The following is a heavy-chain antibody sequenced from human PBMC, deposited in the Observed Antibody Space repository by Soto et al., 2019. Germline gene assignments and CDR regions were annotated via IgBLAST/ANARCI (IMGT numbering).Heavy chain of an antibody. CDR1: GFTFSSYW. Sequence: EGSLRLSCAASGFTFSSYWMHWVRQAPGKGLVWVSRINSDGSITSYADSVKGRFTISRDNAKNTLYLQMNSLRAEDTAVYYCERDLGYAPFGPWGQXTLVTVSS. CDR3: ERDLGYAPFGP. J-gene: IGHJ5*02. CDR2: INSDGSIT. D-gene: IGHD7-27*01. V-gene: IGHV3-74*01.